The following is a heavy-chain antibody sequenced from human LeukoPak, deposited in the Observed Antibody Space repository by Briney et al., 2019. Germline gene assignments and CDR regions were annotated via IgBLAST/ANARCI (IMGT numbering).Heavy chain of an antibody. Sequence: GGSLRLSCAASGFTFSSYAMSWVRQAPGKGLEWVSAISGSGGSTYYADSVKGRFTISRDNSKNTLYLQMNSLRAEDTAVYYCAKEDPNCSSTSCYSYYYYGMDVWGQGTTVTVSS. CDR3: AKEDPNCSSTSCYSYYYYGMDV. V-gene: IGHV3-23*01. J-gene: IGHJ6*02. D-gene: IGHD2-2*01. CDR2: ISGSGGST. CDR1: GFTFSSYA.